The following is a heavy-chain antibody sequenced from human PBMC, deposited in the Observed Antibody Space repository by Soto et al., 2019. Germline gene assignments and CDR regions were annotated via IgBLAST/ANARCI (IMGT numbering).Heavy chain of an antibody. Sequence: EVHLVESGGGLVQPGGSLRLSCAASGLTFSSYWMHWVRQAPGKGLVWVSRINSDGSSTMYADSVKGRFTISRDNXTNTLYLQMNSLRAEDTAVYYCASHGYSSGYYYYDYWGQGTLVTVSS. CDR3: ASHGYSSGYYYYDY. V-gene: IGHV3-74*03. D-gene: IGHD6-19*01. J-gene: IGHJ4*02. CDR1: GLTFSSYW. CDR2: INSDGSST.